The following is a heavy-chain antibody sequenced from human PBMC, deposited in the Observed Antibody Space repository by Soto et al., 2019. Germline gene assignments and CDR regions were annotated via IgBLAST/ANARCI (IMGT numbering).Heavy chain of an antibody. CDR2: ISYDGSNK. D-gene: IGHD5-18*01. J-gene: IGHJ4*02. V-gene: IGHV3-30-3*01. CDR1: GFTFSSYA. Sequence: QVQLVESGGGVVQPGMSLRLSCAASGFTFSSYAMHWVRQAPGKGLEWVAVISYDGSNKYYADSVKGRFTISRDNSKNTLYLQMNSLRAEDTAVYYCARDRAAMEASDYWGQGTLVTVSS. CDR3: ARDRAAMEASDY.